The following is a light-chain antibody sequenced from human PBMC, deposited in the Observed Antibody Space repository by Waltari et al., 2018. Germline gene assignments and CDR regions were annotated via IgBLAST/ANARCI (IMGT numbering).Light chain of an antibody. CDR1: RSVSNIS. CDR2: GAS. CDR3: QQYDGSVVT. Sequence: RASRSVSNISVTWDQQKSGQSPRLLIYGASSRATAIPDRFSGSGSGTDFTLIIDRLEPEDFAVYYCQQYDGSVVTFGGGTKVEIK. J-gene: IGKJ4*01. V-gene: IGKV3-20*01.